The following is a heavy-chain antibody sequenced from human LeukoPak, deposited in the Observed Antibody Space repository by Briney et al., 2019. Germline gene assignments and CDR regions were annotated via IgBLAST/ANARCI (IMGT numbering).Heavy chain of an antibody. CDR1: GCSFTSYW. Sequence: GESLKISCKGSGCSFTSYWIGWVRQMPGKGLEWKGIIYPGDSDTRYSPSFQGQVTMSADESIRTAYLQWSSLKASDTAMYYCARPQLGGYYSIDYWGQGTLVTVSS. D-gene: IGHD3-22*01. V-gene: IGHV5-51*01. CDR3: ARPQLGGYYSIDY. J-gene: IGHJ4*02. CDR2: IYPGDSDT.